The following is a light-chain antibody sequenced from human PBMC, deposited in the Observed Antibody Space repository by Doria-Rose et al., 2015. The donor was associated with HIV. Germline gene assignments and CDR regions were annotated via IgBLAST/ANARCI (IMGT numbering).Light chain of an antibody. Sequence: TQSPETLSVSPGESATLSCRASQSVSTDLAWYQHKPGQAPRLLIWGASTRATGIPARFSGSGSGTEFTLTISSLQSEDFAIYFCHQYNNWPTFGQGTPLDIK. CDR1: QSVSTD. CDR3: HQYNNWPT. V-gene: IGKV3-15*01. J-gene: IGKJ5*01. CDR2: GAS.